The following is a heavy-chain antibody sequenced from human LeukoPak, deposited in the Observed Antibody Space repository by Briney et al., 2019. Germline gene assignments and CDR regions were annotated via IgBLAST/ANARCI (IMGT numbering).Heavy chain of an antibody. J-gene: IGHJ5*02. CDR2: IYHSGST. D-gene: IGHD2-2*02. V-gene: IGHV4-38-2*01. Sequence: SETLSLTCAVSGYSISSGYYWGWIRQPPGKGLEWIGSIYHSGSTYYNPSLKSRVTISVDTSKNQFSLKLSSVTAADTAVYYCARRVVPAAIGEFDPWGQGTLVTVSS. CDR1: GYSISSGYY. CDR3: ARRVVPAAIGEFDP.